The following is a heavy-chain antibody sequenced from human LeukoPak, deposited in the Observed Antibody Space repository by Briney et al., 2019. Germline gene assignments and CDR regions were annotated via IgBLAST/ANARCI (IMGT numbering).Heavy chain of an antibody. Sequence: GASVKVSCKASGYTFTGYYMHWVRQAPGQGLEWVGRINPNSGGTNYAQKFQGRVTMTRDTSISTAYMELSRLRSDDTAVYYCARLSEYCSSTSCYDWGQGTLVTVSS. D-gene: IGHD2-2*01. CDR3: ARLSEYCSSTSCYD. V-gene: IGHV1-2*06. CDR2: INPNSGGT. J-gene: IGHJ4*02. CDR1: GYTFTGYY.